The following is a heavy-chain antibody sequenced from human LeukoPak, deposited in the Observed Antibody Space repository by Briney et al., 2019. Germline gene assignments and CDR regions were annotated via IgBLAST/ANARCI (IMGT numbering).Heavy chain of an antibody. CDR1: GFTFSTYE. V-gene: IGHV3-48*03. CDR2: ISSRGSIT. J-gene: IGHJ2*01. CDR3: ATESSGSYYWYFDL. Sequence: GGSLRLSCAASGFTFSTYEMNWVRQAPGKGLEWISYISSRGSITYYADSVKGRFTISRDNAQNSLYLQMNSLRAEDTAVYYCATESSGSYYWYFDLWGRGTLVTVSS. D-gene: IGHD1-26*01.